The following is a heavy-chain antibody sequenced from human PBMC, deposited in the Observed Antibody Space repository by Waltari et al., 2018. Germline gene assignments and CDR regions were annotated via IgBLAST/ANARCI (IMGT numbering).Heavy chain of an antibody. J-gene: IGHJ2*01. CDR3: AREAPGYFDL. CDR2: IYSGGSI. CDR1: GFTGSSNS. Sequence: EVQLEESGGGLIQPGGSLSLSCAASGFTGSSNSMRWVRQAPGKGLEWVSVIYSGGSIYYADSVKGRFTISRGNSKNTVYLQMNSLRVEDTAVYYCAREAPGYFDLWGRGTLVTVSS. V-gene: IGHV3-53*01.